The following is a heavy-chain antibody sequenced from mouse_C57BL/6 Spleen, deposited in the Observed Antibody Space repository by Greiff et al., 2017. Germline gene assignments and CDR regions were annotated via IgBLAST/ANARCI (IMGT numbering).Heavy chain of an antibody. CDR3: ARRGWPTDVYFDV. CDR1: GYTFTDYY. Sequence: EVQLQQSGPELVKPGASVKISCKASGYTFTDYYMNWVKQSHGKSLEWIGDINPNNGGTSYNQKFKGKATLTVDKSSSTAYMELRSLTSEDSAVYYCARRGWPTDVYFDVWGTGTTVTVSS. J-gene: IGHJ1*03. V-gene: IGHV1-26*01. CDR2: INPNNGGT. D-gene: IGHD2-10*01.